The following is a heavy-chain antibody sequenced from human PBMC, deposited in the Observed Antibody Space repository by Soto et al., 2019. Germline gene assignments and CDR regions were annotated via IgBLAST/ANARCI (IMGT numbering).Heavy chain of an antibody. CDR3: ARDYGRYDILTGHSY. CDR2: IWYDGSNK. D-gene: IGHD3-9*01. CDR1: GFTFSSYG. V-gene: IGHV3-33*01. J-gene: IGHJ4*02. Sequence: GGSLRLSCAASGFTFSSYGMHWVRQAPGKGLEWVAVIWYDGSNKYYADSVKGRFTISRDNSKNTLYLQMNSLRAEDTAVYYCARDYGRYDILTGHSYWGQGTLVTVSS.